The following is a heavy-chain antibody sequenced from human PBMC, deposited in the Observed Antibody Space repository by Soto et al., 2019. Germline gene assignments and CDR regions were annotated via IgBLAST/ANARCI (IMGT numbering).Heavy chain of an antibody. V-gene: IGHV3-30*03. CDR3: AIDVGNYVPSYYGMDV. Sequence: QAQLVESGGGVVQPGRSLRLSCAASEFTFNTYAMHWVRQAPGKGLEWVAVIAYDGNDKYYADSVKGRFTISRDNSKNALYLQMNTLRPEDTAMYYCAIDVGNYVPSYYGMDVWGQGTTVTVSS. CDR1: EFTFNTYA. J-gene: IGHJ6*02. CDR2: IAYDGNDK. D-gene: IGHD1-7*01.